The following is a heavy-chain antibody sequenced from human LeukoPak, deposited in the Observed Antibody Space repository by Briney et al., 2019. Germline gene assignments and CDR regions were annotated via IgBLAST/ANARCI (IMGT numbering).Heavy chain of an antibody. J-gene: IGHJ4*02. V-gene: IGHV4-59*01. Sequence: SETLSLTCAVYGGSFSGYYWSWIRQPPGKGLEWIGYIYYSGSTNYNPSLKSRVTISVDTSKNQFSLKLSSVTAADTAVYYCARESSGWYEGWFDYWGQGTLVTVSS. CDR1: GGSFSGYY. D-gene: IGHD6-19*01. CDR2: IYYSGST. CDR3: ARESSGWYEGWFDY.